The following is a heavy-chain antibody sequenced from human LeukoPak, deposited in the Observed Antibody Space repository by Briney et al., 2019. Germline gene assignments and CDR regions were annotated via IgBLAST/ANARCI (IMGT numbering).Heavy chain of an antibody. CDR2: ISYDGSHK. CDR1: GFTFSSYG. CDR3: SASRPHYGDYYGLDV. Sequence: PGRSLRLSCAASGFTFSSYGMHWVRQAPGKGLEWVAVISYDGSHKYSADSVKGRFTISRDNSKNTLYLQMNILRTEDTAVYFCSASRPHYGDYYGLDVWGHGTRVTVSS. J-gene: IGHJ6*02. D-gene: IGHD4/OR15-4a*01. V-gene: IGHV3-30*03.